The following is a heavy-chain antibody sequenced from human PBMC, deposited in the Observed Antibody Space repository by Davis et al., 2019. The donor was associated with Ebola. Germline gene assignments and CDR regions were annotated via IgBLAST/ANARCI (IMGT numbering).Heavy chain of an antibody. CDR2: ISSGGDDR. J-gene: IGHJ4*02. CDR3: ARPPFWSGPYGS. V-gene: IGHV3-21*04. CDR1: GFAFTRHS. D-gene: IGHD3-3*01. Sequence: GESLKISCAASGFAFTRHSMNWVRQAPGKGLEWIAFISSGGDDRYYADSVRGRFTVSRDNAKNSLYLQMNSLRAEDTAVYYCARPPFWSGPYGSWGQGTLVTVSS.